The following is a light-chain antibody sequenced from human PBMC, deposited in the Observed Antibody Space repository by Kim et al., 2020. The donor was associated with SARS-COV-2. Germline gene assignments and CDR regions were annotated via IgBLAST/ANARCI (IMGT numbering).Light chain of an antibody. CDR3: LLYYGGQGV. CDR1: TGAVTSDNY. J-gene: IGLJ3*02. Sequence: PGGTLTLTCASSTGAVTSDNYPNWFQQKPGQAPRTLIYSTNVELSWTPAHFSGSLLGGKAALTLSGVQPEDEADYYCLLYYGGQGVFGGGTQLTVL. CDR2: STN. V-gene: IGLV7-43*01.